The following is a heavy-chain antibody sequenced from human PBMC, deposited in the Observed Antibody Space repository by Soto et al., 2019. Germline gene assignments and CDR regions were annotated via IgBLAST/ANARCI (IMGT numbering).Heavy chain of an antibody. Sequence: QVQLVQSGAEVKKPGSSVKVSCKASGGTFSSYAISWVRQAPGQGLEWLGGIIPIFGTANYAQKFQGRFTITADESTSTAYMELSSLRSEDTAVYYCATMVRGVIISSFDYWGQGTLVTVSS. J-gene: IGHJ4*02. CDR1: GGTFSSYA. CDR2: IIPIFGTA. V-gene: IGHV1-69*01. D-gene: IGHD3-10*01. CDR3: ATMVRGVIISSFDY.